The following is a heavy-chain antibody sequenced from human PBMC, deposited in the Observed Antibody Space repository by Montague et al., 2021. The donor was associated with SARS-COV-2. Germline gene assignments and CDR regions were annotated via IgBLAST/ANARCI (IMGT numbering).Heavy chain of an antibody. V-gene: IGHV4-59*08. CDR1: GGSISPYY. Sequence: SETLSLTCTVSGGSISPYYWSWIRQSPGKGLECIGYTSYSGSTNYNPSLKSRVTIPVDTSKNQFSLKLSSVTAADTAVYYCARHTSERITMVQAFDIWGQGTMVTVSS. CDR3: ARHTSERITMVQAFDI. J-gene: IGHJ3*02. CDR2: TSYSGST. D-gene: IGHD3-10*01.